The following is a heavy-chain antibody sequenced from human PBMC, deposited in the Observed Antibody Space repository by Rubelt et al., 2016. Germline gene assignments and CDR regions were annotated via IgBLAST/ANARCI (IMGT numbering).Heavy chain of an antibody. D-gene: IGHD2-15*01. CDR2: IYPGDSDT. CDR1: GYSFTSYW. V-gene: IGHV5-51*01. Sequence: EVQLVQSGAEVKKPGESLKISCKGSGYSFTSYWIVWVRQMPGKGLEWMGIIYPGDSDTRYSPSFQGQVTISADKSISTAYLQWSSLKASDTAMYYCARDRGGYCSGGSCDAFDIWGQGTMVTVSS. CDR3: ARDRGGYCSGGSCDAFDI. J-gene: IGHJ3*02.